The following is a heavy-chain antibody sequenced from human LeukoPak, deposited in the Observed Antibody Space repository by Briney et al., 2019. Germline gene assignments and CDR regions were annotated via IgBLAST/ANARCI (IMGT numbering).Heavy chain of an antibody. D-gene: IGHD4-17*01. CDR3: ARNRDYGDPFDI. CDR2: ISTSGSSK. CDR1: GFTFSSYE. Sequence: PGGSLRLSCAASGFTFSSYEMNWVRQAPGKGLEWVSYISTSGSSKYYADSVKGRFTISRDNAKNSLDLQMNGLRVEDTAVYYCARNRDYGDPFDIWGQGTMVTVSS. J-gene: IGHJ3*02. V-gene: IGHV3-48*03.